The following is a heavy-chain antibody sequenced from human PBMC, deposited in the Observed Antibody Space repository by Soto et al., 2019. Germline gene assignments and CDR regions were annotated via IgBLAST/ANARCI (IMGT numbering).Heavy chain of an antibody. D-gene: IGHD2-8*01. J-gene: IGHJ5*02. CDR3: ARDNGVGP. CDR1: GGSISSGDYY. Sequence: QVQLQESGPGLVKPSQTLSLTCTVSGGSISSGDYYWSWIRQPPGKGLEWIGYIYDSVSTYYNSSLKSRVNITLDTSKNQFSLKLTSVTAADTAVYYCARDNGVGPWGQGTLVTVSS. CDR2: IYDSVST. V-gene: IGHV4-30-4*01.